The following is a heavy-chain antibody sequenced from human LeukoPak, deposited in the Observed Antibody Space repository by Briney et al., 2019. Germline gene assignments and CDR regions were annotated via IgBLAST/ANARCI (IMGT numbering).Heavy chain of an antibody. J-gene: IGHJ5*02. CDR1: GGSFSGYY. Sequence: SETLSLTCAVYGGSFSGYYWSWIRQPPGKGLEWIGEINHSGSTNYNPSLKSRVTISVDTSKNQSSLKLSSVTAADTAVYYCARAKLGSSGIIDTWGQGTLVTVSS. V-gene: IGHV4-34*01. CDR3: ARAKLGSSGIIDT. D-gene: IGHD3-22*01. CDR2: INHSGST.